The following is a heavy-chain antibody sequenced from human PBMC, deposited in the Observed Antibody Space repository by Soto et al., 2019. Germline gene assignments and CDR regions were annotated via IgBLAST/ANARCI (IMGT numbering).Heavy chain of an antibody. CDR1: GYSFSSYG. CDR3: ASDWYPRFDP. D-gene: IGHD6-13*01. Sequence: QVHLVQSGPEVREPGASMKVSCKASGYSFSSYGITWVRQAPGQGVEWMGWISPSTHETNYAQKLQGRVTVTTDTSTRTAFIELRNLKSDGAAVYYCASDWYPRFDPWGPGTLVTVSS. J-gene: IGHJ5*02. V-gene: IGHV1-18*01. CDR2: ISPSTHET.